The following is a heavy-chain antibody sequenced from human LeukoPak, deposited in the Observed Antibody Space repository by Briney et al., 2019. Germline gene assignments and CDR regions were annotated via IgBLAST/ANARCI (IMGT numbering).Heavy chain of an antibody. V-gene: IGHV4-4*02. CDR2: IYYSGST. D-gene: IGHD3-10*01. Sequence: SGTLSLTCAVSGGSISSSNWWSWVRQPPGKGLEWIGYIYYSGSTNYNPSLKSRVTISVGTSKNQFSLKLSSVTAADTAVYYCARHYYQYYFDLWGRGTLVTVSS. CDR1: GGSISSSNW. CDR3: ARHYYQYYFDL. J-gene: IGHJ2*01.